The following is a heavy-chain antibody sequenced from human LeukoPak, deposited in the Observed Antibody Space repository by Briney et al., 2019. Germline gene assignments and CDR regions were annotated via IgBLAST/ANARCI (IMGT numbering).Heavy chain of an antibody. CDR3: ARDRVVVIGYYYGMDV. CDR2: ISSSGSNI. V-gene: IGHV3-48*03. CDR1: GFTFSSYE. Sequence: PGGSLRLSCAASGFTFSSYEMNWVRQAPGKGLEWVSYISSSGSNIYYADSVKGRFTISRDNAKNSLYLQMNSLRAEDTAVYYCARDRVVVIGYYYGMDVWGQGTTVTVSS. J-gene: IGHJ6*02. D-gene: IGHD2-2*01.